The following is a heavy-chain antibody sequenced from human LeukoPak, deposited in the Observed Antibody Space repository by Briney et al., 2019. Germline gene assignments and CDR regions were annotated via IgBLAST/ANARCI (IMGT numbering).Heavy chain of an antibody. CDR1: GFTFSSYW. Sequence: PGGSLRLSCAASGFTFSSYWMSWVRQAPGKGLELVANIKQDGSEKYYVDSVKGRFTISRDNAKNSLYLQMNSLRAEDTAVYYCARDLSYYDFWSGYYTGDYFDYWGQGTLVTVSS. J-gene: IGHJ4*02. D-gene: IGHD3-3*01. CDR3: ARDLSYYDFWSGYYTGDYFDY. V-gene: IGHV3-7*01. CDR2: IKQDGSEK.